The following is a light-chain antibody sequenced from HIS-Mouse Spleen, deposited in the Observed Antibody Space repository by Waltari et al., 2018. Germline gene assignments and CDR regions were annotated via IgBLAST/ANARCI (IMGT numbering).Light chain of an antibody. Sequence: DIQMTQSPSSLSASVGDRVTITCRASQSISSYLNWYQQKPGKAPKLLIYAASSLQSGVPSRFSGSGSGTDFTLTIRSLQPEDVATDYCQQSYSTPPYTFGQGTKLEIK. V-gene: IGKV1-39*01. J-gene: IGKJ2*01. CDR1: QSISSY. CDR2: AAS. CDR3: QQSYSTPPYT.